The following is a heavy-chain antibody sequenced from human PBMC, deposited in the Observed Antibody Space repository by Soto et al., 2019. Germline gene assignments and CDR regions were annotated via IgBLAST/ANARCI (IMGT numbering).Heavy chain of an antibody. V-gene: IGHV5-10-1*03. CDR1: GYSFTSYW. Sequence: EVQLVQSGAEVKKPGESLRISRKGSGYSFTSYWISWVRQMPGKGLEWMGRIDPSDSYTNYSPSFQGHVTISADKSISTAYLQWSSLKASDTAMYYCARQGYYDSSGYLTAFDIWGQGTMVTVSS. D-gene: IGHD3-22*01. CDR2: IDPSDSYT. CDR3: ARQGYYDSSGYLTAFDI. J-gene: IGHJ3*02.